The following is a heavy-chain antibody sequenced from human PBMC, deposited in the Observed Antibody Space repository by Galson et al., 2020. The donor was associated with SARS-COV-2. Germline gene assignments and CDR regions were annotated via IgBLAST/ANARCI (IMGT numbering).Heavy chain of an antibody. CDR3: VKDTRSYSGTYYSHAFDI. CDR2: ISWNSGSI. CDR1: GFTFDEYA. D-gene: IGHD1-26*01. V-gene: IGHV3-9*01. Sequence: GGSLRLSCAASGFTFDEYAMHWVRQVPGKGLEWVSGISWNSGSIVYVNSVKGRFTISRDNAEDSLYLQMNNLRVEDTAFYYCVKDTRSYSGTYYSHAFDIWGQGTMVTVSS. J-gene: IGHJ3*02.